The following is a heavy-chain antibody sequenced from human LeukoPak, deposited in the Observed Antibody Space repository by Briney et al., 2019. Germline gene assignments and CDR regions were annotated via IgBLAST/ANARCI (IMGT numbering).Heavy chain of an antibody. D-gene: IGHD2-2*02. CDR2: IYTSGST. J-gene: IGHJ4*02. CDR1: GGSISSGSYY. Sequence: SETLSLTCTVSGGSISSGSYYWSWIRQPAGKGLEWIGRIYTSGSTNYNPSLKSRVTISVDTSKNHSALKLSSMTGADTAAYYCATDLGYCSSTSCYKLEPLGYWGQGTLVTVSS. CDR3: ATDLGYCSSTSCYKLEPLGY. V-gene: IGHV4-61*02.